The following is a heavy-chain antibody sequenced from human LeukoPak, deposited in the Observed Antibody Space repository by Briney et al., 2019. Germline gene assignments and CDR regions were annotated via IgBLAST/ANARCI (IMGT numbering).Heavy chain of an antibody. CDR1: GYTFTSYG. CDR2: ISAYNGNT. CDR3: AREEGIEDYYYGMDV. D-gene: IGHD2-15*01. V-gene: IGHV1-18*01. Sequence: ASVKVSCKASGYTFTSYGISWVRQAPGQGLEWMGWISAYNGNTNYAQKLQGRVTMTTDTSTSTAYMELRSLRSDDTAVYYCAREEGIEDYYYGMDVWGQGTTVAVSS. J-gene: IGHJ6*02.